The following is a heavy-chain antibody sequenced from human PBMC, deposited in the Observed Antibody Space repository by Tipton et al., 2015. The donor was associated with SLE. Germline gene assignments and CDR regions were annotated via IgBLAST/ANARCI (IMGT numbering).Heavy chain of an antibody. CDR1: GGSFSGYY. J-gene: IGHJ6*03. CDR2: INQSGST. V-gene: IGHV4-34*01. CDR3: ARGEVGATTNYYYYYMDV. Sequence: TLSLTCAVYGGSFSGYYWSWIRQPPGKGLGWIGEINQSGSTNYNPSLKSRVTISVDTSKNQFSLKLSSVTAADTAVYYCARGEVGATTNYYYYYMDVWGKGSTVTVSS. D-gene: IGHD1-26*01.